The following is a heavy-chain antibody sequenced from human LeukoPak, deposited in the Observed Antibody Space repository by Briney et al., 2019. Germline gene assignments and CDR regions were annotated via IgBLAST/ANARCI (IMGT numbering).Heavy chain of an antibody. CDR2: INPNSGDT. CDR1: GYTFTGYY. D-gene: IGHD3-16*01. V-gene: IGHV1-2*02. CDR3: ARGWDLGGQLPDYYFDY. J-gene: IGHJ4*02. Sequence: GASVKVSCKASGYTFTGYYMHWVRQAPGQGLEWMGWINPNSGDTTYAQKFQGRVTMTRDTSISTAYMELSRLRSDDTAVYYCARGWDLGGQLPDYYFDYWGQGTLVTVSS.